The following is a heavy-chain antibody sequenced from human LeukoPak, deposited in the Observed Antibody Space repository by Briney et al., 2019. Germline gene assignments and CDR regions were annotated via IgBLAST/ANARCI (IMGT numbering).Heavy chain of an antibody. J-gene: IGHJ5*02. Sequence: SETLSLTCAVYVGSFSGYYWSWIRQPPGKGLEWIGEINHSGSTNYNPSLKSRVSIPVDTSKHQFSLRLSSVTAADTAVYYCASRTFIVVVTAIPRGGWFDPWGQGTLVTVSS. D-gene: IGHD2-21*02. CDR3: ASRTFIVVVTAIPRGGWFDP. CDR1: VGSFSGYY. V-gene: IGHV4-34*01. CDR2: INHSGST.